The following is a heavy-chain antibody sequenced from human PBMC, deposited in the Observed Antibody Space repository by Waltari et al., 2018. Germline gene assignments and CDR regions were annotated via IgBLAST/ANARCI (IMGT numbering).Heavy chain of an antibody. Sequence: QVQLQESGPGLVKPSETLSLTCPVPGVSISSYYWSWIRQPPGKGLEWIGYIYYSGSTNYNPSLKSRVTISVDTSKNQFSLKLSSVTAADTAVYYCARSIAARPDWFDPWGREPWSPSPQ. CDR3: ARSIAARPDWFDP. D-gene: IGHD6-6*01. CDR1: GVSISSYY. J-gene: IGHJ5*02. CDR2: IYYSGST. V-gene: IGHV4-59*01.